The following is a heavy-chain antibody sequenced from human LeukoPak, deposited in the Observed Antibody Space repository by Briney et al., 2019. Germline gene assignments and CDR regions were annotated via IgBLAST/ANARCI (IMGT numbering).Heavy chain of an antibody. V-gene: IGHV1-18*01. Sequence: GASVKVSCKASGYTFTSYGISWVRQAPGQGLEWMGWISAYNGNTNYAQKLQGRVTMTTDTSTSTAYMELRSLRSDDTAVYYCAGDVYDSSGYPLFDYWGQGTLVTVSS. J-gene: IGHJ4*02. CDR1: GYTFTSYG. D-gene: IGHD3-22*01. CDR2: ISAYNGNT. CDR3: AGDVYDSSGYPLFDY.